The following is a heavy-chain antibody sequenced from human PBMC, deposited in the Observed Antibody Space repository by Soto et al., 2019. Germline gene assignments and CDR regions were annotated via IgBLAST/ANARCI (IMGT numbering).Heavy chain of an antibody. D-gene: IGHD3-22*01. CDR1: GYTLTIYG. CDR2: ISPYNGTT. Sequence: GASVKVXCKASGYTLTIYGISWVRQSPGQGLEWMGGISPYNGTTNYAQKFQGRVTITADESTSTAYMELSSLRSEDTAVYYCARENTGYDSSGYRVYFDYWGQGTLVTV. J-gene: IGHJ4*02. CDR3: ARENTGYDSSGYRVYFDY. V-gene: IGHV1-18*01.